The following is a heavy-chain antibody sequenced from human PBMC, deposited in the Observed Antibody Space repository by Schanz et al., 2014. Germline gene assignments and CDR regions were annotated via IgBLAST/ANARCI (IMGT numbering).Heavy chain of an antibody. Sequence: QVQLQESGPGLVKPSQTLSLTCTVSGGSVSSGGDYWSWIRQHPGKGLEWIGFISYSGSTYYNPSRKSRVTISVDTSKNLFSLNLSSATAADTAVYYCARDRGHGDLPGDIWGQGTMVTVSS. J-gene: IGHJ3*02. D-gene: IGHD4-17*01. CDR1: GGSVSSGGDY. CDR2: ISYSGST. V-gene: IGHV4-31*03. CDR3: ARDRGHGDLPGDI.